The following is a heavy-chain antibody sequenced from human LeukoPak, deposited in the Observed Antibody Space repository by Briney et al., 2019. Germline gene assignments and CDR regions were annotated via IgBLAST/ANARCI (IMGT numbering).Heavy chain of an antibody. CDR2: ISSMGTHI. Sequence: PGGSLRLSCAASGFTFSSVGMHWVRQAPGKGLEWVSYISSMGTHIYYADSVKGRFTISRDNAKNSLSLQMNSLRAEDTAVYYCARLTYYGSGSYYGDYWGQGTLVTVSS. V-gene: IGHV3-21*01. J-gene: IGHJ4*02. D-gene: IGHD3-10*01. CDR3: ARLTYYGSGSYYGDY. CDR1: GFTFSSVG.